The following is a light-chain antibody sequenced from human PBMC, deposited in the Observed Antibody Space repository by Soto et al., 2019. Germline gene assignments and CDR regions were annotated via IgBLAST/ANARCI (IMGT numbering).Light chain of an antibody. V-gene: IGLV2-14*03. CDR3: SSYTTSSPLGV. J-gene: IGLJ1*01. Sequence: QSALTQPASVSGSPGQSITISCTGTSSDVGGYEYVSWYQQHPGKAPKRIIYDVSDRRSGVSNRFSGSKSGNTASLAISGLQAEDEADYYCSSYTTSSPLGVFGTGTKVTVL. CDR1: SSDVGGYEY. CDR2: DVS.